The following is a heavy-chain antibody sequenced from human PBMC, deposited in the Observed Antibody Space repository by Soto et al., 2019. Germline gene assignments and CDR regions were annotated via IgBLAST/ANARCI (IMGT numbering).Heavy chain of an antibody. Sequence: GASVKVSCKASGYTFTTDSLRWVRQAPGRGLEWMGTINPVIGNTAYAQKFQGRVSMTGDTSTSTVYMELSSLTSEDTAVYYCTRGSTEKFDYWGQGTLVTVSS. D-gene: IGHD3-10*01. CDR3: TRGSTEKFDY. CDR2: INPVIGNT. J-gene: IGHJ4*02. CDR1: GYTFTTDS. V-gene: IGHV1-46*01.